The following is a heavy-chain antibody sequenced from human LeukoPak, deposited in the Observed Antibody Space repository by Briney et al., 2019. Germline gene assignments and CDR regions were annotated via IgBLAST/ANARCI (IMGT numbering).Heavy chain of an antibody. CDR1: GFTFSSYW. Sequence: GGSLRLSCAASGFTFSSYWMHWVRQAPGKGLVWVSRINSDGSKTNYTDSVKGRFTISRDNAKNSLYLQMNSLRAEDTAVYYCAELGITMIGGVWGKGTTVTISS. D-gene: IGHD3-10*02. J-gene: IGHJ6*04. V-gene: IGHV3-74*01. CDR2: INSDGSKT. CDR3: AELGITMIGGV.